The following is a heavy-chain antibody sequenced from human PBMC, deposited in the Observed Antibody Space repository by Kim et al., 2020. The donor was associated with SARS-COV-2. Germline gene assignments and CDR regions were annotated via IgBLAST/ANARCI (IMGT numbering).Heavy chain of an antibody. CDR3: ARHGSSGVIVVVITEFDY. Sequence: SETLSPTCTVSGGSISSSSYYWGWIRQPPGKGLEWIGSIYYSGSTYYNPSLKSRFTISVDTTKNQFSLKLSSVTAADTAVYYCARHGSSGVIVVVITEFDYWGQGTLVTVSS. V-gene: IGHV4-39*01. CDR2: IYYSGST. J-gene: IGHJ4*02. D-gene: IGHD3-22*01. CDR1: GGSISSSSYY.